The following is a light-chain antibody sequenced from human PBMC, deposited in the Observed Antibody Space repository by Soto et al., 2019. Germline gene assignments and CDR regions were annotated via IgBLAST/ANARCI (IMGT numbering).Light chain of an antibody. CDR2: EVR. CDR3: SSFTSKSSLI. Sequence: QSVLTQPASVSGSPGQSITISCAGTMRDVGGYNLVSWYQQHPGRAPQLILYEVRNRPSGISFRFSGSKSGNTASLTISGLQAEYEADYYFSSFTSKSSLIFGGGTKLTVL. V-gene: IGLV2-14*01. J-gene: IGLJ2*01. CDR1: MRDVGGYNL.